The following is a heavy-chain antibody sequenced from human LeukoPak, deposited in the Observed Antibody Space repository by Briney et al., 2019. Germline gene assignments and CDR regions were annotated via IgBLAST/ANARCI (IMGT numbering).Heavy chain of an antibody. CDR1: GGTFSSYA. J-gene: IGHJ4*02. CDR2: IIPILGIA. V-gene: IGHV1-69*04. CDR3: ARGKTTVVTPFDY. Sequence: SVKVSCKASGGTFSSYAISWVRQAPGQGLKWMGRIIPILGIANYAQTFQGRVRITADKSTSTAYMELSSLRSEDTAVYYCARGKTTVVTPFDYWGQGTLVTVSS. D-gene: IGHD4-23*01.